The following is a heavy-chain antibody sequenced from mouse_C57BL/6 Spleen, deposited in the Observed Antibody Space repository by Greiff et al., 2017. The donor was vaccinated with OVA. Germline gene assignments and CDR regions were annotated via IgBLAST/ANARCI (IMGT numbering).Heavy chain of an antibody. CDR3: TRDGYYGSSPFYYYAMDY. J-gene: IGHJ4*01. CDR2: ISSGGDYI. CDR1: GFTFSSYA. Sequence: EVHLVESGEGLVKPGGSLKLSCAASGFTFSSYAMSWVRQTPEKRLEWVAYISSGGDYIYYADTVKGRFTISRDNDRNTLYLQMSSLKSEDTAMYYCTRDGYYGSSPFYYYAMDYWGQGTSVTVSS. D-gene: IGHD1-1*01. V-gene: IGHV5-9-1*02.